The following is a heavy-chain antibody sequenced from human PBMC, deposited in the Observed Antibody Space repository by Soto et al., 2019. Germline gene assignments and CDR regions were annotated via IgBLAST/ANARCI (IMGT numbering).Heavy chain of an antibody. J-gene: IGHJ6*02. Sequence: SETLSLTCTVSGGSISSYYWSWIRQPPGKGLEWIGYIYYSGSTNYNPSLKSRVTISVDTSKNQFSLKLSSVTAADTAVYYCARGGVVTDYYYYYGMDVWGQGTTVTV. V-gene: IGHV4-59*01. CDR2: IYYSGST. D-gene: IGHD3-3*01. CDR3: ARGGVVTDYYYYYGMDV. CDR1: GGSISSYY.